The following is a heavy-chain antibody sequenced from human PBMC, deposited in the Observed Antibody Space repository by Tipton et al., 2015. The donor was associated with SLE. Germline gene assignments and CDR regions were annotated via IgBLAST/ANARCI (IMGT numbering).Heavy chain of an antibody. CDR1: GFTFSNYA. D-gene: IGHD6-25*01. Sequence: SLRLSCAASGFTFSNYAMHWVRQAPGKGLEYVAGINDNGGNTNYANSVKGRFTISRDNSRNTVYLEMGNLRPEDMAVYYCAKRPTWYSFDYWGQGTLVTVSS. CDR3: AKRPTWYSFDY. CDR2: INDNGGNT. J-gene: IGHJ4*02. V-gene: IGHV3-64*01.